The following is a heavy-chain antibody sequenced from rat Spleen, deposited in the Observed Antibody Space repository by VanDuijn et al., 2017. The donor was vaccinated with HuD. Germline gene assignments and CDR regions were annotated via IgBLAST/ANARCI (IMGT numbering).Heavy chain of an antibody. CDR1: GFTFNNYW. CDR3: TRGLITTDYFDY. Sequence: EVQLVESGGGLVQPGRSLKLSCVASGFTFNNYWMTWIRQAPGKGLEWVASITNTGGSTYYPDSVKGRFTISRDNAKSTLYLQMNSLRSEDTATYYCTRGLITTDYFDYWGQGVMVTVSS. V-gene: IGHV5-31*01. D-gene: IGHD1-10*01. CDR2: ITNTGGST. J-gene: IGHJ2*01.